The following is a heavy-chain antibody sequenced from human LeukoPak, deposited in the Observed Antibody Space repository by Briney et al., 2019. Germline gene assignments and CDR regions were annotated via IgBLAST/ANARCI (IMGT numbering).Heavy chain of an antibody. V-gene: IGHV3-74*03. CDR2: INSDGSIT. D-gene: IGHD5-12*01. CDR3: APQQTYSPYNWFDP. CDR1: GFTFSNYW. Sequence: GGSLRLSCVASGFTFSNYWMHWVRQVPGKGLVWVAHINSDGSITTYADSVEGRFTISRDNAKNTLYLQMNSLRAEDTAVYYCAPQQTYSPYNWFDPWGQGTLVTVSS. J-gene: IGHJ5*02.